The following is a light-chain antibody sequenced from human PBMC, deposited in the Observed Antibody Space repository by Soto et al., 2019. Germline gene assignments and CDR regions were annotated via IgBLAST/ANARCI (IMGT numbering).Light chain of an antibody. CDR2: ENN. CDR3: GTWDSSLNGGV. Sequence: QSALTQPPSVSAALGQRVTISCSGSSSNIGNKYVSWYQELPGTAPKLLIYENNKRPSGIPDRFSGSKSGTSATLDITGLQTGDEADYYCGTWDSSLNGGVFGGGTKLTVL. CDR1: SSNIGNKY. V-gene: IGLV1-51*02. J-gene: IGLJ2*01.